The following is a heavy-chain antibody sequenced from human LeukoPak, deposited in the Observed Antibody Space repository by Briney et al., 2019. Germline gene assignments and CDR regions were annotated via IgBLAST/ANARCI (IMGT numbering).Heavy chain of an antibody. V-gene: IGHV1-2*02. Sequence: ASVKVSCKGSGYTFTGYYMHWVRQAPGQGLEWMGWSNPNSGGTNYAQKFQGRVTMTRDTSISTAYMELSRLRSDDTAVYYCARGTGEGYSYGRYYFDYWGQGTLVTVSS. D-gene: IGHD5-18*01. CDR3: ARGTGEGYSYGRYYFDY. CDR1: GYTFTGYY. J-gene: IGHJ4*02. CDR2: SNPNSGGT.